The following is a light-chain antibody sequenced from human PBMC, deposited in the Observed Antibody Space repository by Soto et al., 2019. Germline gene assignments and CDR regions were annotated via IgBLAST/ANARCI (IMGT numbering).Light chain of an antibody. J-gene: IGKJ4*01. CDR3: QQYNNWPRLT. CDR2: GAS. Sequence: EIVMTQSPATLSVSPGERATLSCRASRSISRNLAWYQQKPGQAPRLLIYGASTRATGIPARFSGSGSETEVTLTIGSLQSEDFAVYYCQQYNNWPRLTFGGGTKVEIK. V-gene: IGKV3-15*01. CDR1: RSISRN.